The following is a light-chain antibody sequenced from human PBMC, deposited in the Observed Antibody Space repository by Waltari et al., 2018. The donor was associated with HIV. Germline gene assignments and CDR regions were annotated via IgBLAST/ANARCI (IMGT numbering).Light chain of an antibody. Sequence: ILMPQSPVTLSVSPGERATLSCWASQSIRTNLAWYEQKPGQTPRLLIYGASTRATGTPARFSGSGSGTEFTRTISSLQSEDLAFYYCQQYHNWPITFGRGAKVEIK. CDR1: QSIRTN. CDR2: GAS. J-gene: IGKJ4*01. CDR3: QQYHNWPIT. V-gene: IGKV3D-15*01.